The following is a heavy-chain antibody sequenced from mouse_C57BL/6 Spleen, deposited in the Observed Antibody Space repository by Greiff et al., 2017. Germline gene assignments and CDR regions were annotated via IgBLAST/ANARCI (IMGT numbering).Heavy chain of an antibody. Sequence: VQLQQSGPGLVQPSQSLSITCTVSGFSLTSYGVHWVRQSPGKGLEWLGVIWSGGSTDYNAAFISRMSISKDNSKSQVFFKRNSLQADDTAIYYCARERGDYGSSFLDDWGQGTTLTVSS. CDR3: ARERGDYGSSFLDD. CDR2: IWSGGST. J-gene: IGHJ2*01. CDR1: GFSLTSYG. D-gene: IGHD1-1*01. V-gene: IGHV2-2*01.